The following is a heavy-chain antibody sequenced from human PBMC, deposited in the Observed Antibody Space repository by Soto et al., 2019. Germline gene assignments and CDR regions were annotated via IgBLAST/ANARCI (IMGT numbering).Heavy chain of an antibody. V-gene: IGHV1-69*13. Sequence: SVKVSCKASGGTFRSYAISWVRQAPGQGLEWMGGIIPIFGTANYAQKFQGRVTITADESTSTAYMELSSLRSEDTAVYYCARRKGSGYGAPESVAGDYYYYYGMDVWGQGTTVTVSS. D-gene: IGHD5-12*01. J-gene: IGHJ6*02. CDR3: ARRKGSGYGAPESVAGDYYYYYGMDV. CDR1: GGTFRSYA. CDR2: IIPIFGTA.